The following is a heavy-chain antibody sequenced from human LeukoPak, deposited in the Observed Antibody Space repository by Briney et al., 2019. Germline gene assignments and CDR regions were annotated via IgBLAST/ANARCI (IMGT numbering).Heavy chain of an antibody. CDR2: INHSGST. J-gene: IGHJ3*02. V-gene: IGHV4-34*01. CDR3: ARGFRDNWNDGNTFDI. Sequence: PSETLSLTCAVYGGSFSGYYWSWIRQPPGKGLEWIGEINHSGSTNYSPSLKSRVTISVDTSKNQFSLKLSSVTAADTAVYYCARGFRDNWNDGNTFDIWGQGTMVIVSS. CDR1: GGSFSGYY. D-gene: IGHD1-20*01.